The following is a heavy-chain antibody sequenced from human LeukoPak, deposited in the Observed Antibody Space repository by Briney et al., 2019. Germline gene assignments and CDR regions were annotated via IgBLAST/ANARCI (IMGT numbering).Heavy chain of an antibody. CDR3: VRDHYYDSSRGWIDY. Sequence: GGSLRLSCAASGFTFSTYWMNWFRQTPGKGLEWVAKIKADGGEKDHVASVKGRFTISRDNAKNSLFLQMNSLRPEDTAVYFCVRDHYYDSSRGWIDYWGQGALVTVSS. J-gene: IGHJ4*02. CDR1: GFTFSTYW. V-gene: IGHV3-7*01. CDR2: IKADGGEK. D-gene: IGHD3-22*01.